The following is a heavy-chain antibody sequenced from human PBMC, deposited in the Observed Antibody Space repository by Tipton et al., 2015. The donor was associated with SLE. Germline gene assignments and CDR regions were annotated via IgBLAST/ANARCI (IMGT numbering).Heavy chain of an antibody. V-gene: IGHV4-34*01. CDR1: GGSFSGYY. CDR3: ARDDFWSGREWFDP. Sequence: TLSLTCAVYGGSFSGYYWSWIRQPPGKGLEWIGEINHSGSTNYNPSLKSRVTISVDTSKNQFSLKLSSVTAADTAVYYCARDDFWSGREWFDPWGQGTLVTVSS. CDR2: INHSGST. D-gene: IGHD3-3*01. J-gene: IGHJ5*02.